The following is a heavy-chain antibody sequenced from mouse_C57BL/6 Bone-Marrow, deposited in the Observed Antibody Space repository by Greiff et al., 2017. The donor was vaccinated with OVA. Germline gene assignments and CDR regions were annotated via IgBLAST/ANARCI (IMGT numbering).Heavy chain of an antibody. D-gene: IGHD2-5*01. CDR3: ARDYDSNGLAD. CDR1: GYSITSGYY. J-gene: IGHJ3*01. Sequence: EVQLQQSGPGLVKPSPSLSLSCSVTGYSITSGYYWYWIRQFPGNKLEWMGYISYDGSTNYNPSLKNRTSITRDTSKKQFFLKLNSVTTEDTATYYCARDYDSNGLADWGQGTLVTVSA. CDR2: ISYDGST. V-gene: IGHV3-6*01.